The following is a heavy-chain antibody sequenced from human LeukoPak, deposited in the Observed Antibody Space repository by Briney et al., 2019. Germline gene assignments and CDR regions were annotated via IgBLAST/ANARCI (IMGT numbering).Heavy chain of an antibody. CDR2: IYYSGST. Sequence: PSQTLSLTCTVSGGSISSGSYYWSWIRQPPGKGLEWIGYIYYSGSTNYNPSLKSRVTISVDTSKNQFSLKLSSVTAADTAVYYCARGFIQWLAQDWGQGTLVTVSS. J-gene: IGHJ4*02. CDR3: ARGFIQWLAQD. D-gene: IGHD6-19*01. V-gene: IGHV4-61*01. CDR1: GGSISSGSYY.